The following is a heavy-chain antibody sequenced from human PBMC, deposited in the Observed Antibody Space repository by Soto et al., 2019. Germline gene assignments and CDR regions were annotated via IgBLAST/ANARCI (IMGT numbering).Heavy chain of an antibody. Sequence: PSETLSLTCAVSGYSISSGYYWGWIWQPPGKGLEWIGSIYHSGSTYYNPSLKSRVTISVDTSKNQFSLKLSSVTAADTAVYYCARGTGIVVVIIDYWGQGTLVTVSS. CDR2: IYHSGST. J-gene: IGHJ4*02. CDR3: ARGTGIVVVIIDY. D-gene: IGHD3-22*01. CDR1: GYSISSGYY. V-gene: IGHV4-38-2*01.